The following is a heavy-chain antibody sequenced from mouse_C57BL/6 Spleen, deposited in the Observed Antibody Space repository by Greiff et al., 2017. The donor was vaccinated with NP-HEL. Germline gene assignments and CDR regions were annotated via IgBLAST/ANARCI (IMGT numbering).Heavy chain of an antibody. CDR1: GYAFTTYL. Sequence: QVQLQQSGAELVRPGTSVKVSCKASGYAFTTYLIEWVKQRPGQGLEWIGVINPGCGGTNYNEKFKGKATLTADKSSSTAYMQLSSLTSEASAVYFCAREGYWGKGTTLTVSS. V-gene: IGHV1-54*01. J-gene: IGHJ2*01. CDR3: AREGY. CDR2: INPGCGGT.